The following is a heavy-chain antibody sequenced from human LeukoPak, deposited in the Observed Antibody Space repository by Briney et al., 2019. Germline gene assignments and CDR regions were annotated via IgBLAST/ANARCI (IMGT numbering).Heavy chain of an antibody. CDR2: IYYSGST. CDR1: GGSISSYY. Sequence: SETLSLTCTVSGGSISSYYWSWIRQPPGKGLEWIGYIYYSGSTNYNPSLKSRVTIPVDTSKNQFSLKLSSVTAADTAVYYCAREGSLHSYYDYVWGSYRHFDYWGQGTLVTVSS. J-gene: IGHJ4*02. V-gene: IGHV4-59*01. CDR3: AREGSLHSYYDYVWGSYRHFDY. D-gene: IGHD3-16*02.